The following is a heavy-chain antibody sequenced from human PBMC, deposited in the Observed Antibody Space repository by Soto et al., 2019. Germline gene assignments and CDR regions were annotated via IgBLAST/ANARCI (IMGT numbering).Heavy chain of an antibody. V-gene: IGHV4-4*02. Sequence: SLTCAVSSGSISSSNWWSWVRQPPGKGLEWIGEIYHSGSTNYNPSLKSRVTISVDKSKNQFSLKLSSVTAADTAVYYCARKRITMVRGVRDDAFDIWGQGTMVTVSS. J-gene: IGHJ3*02. D-gene: IGHD3-10*01. CDR2: IYHSGST. CDR3: ARKRITMVRGVRDDAFDI. CDR1: SGSISSSNW.